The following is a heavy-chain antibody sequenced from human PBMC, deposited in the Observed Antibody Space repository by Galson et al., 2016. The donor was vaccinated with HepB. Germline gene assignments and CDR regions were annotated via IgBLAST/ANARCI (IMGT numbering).Heavy chain of an antibody. D-gene: IGHD1-14*01. CDR1: GFTFNCY. CDR3: ARNTPSPGNGAYFDY. Sequence: LRLSCAASGFTFNCYMSWVRQAPGKGLEWISYISTTSSYALYADSVKGRFTISRDNARNSLHLQMNSLRADDTAVYYCARNTPSPGNGAYFDYWGRGALVTVSS. CDR2: ISTTSSYA. J-gene: IGHJ4*02. V-gene: IGHV3-11*03.